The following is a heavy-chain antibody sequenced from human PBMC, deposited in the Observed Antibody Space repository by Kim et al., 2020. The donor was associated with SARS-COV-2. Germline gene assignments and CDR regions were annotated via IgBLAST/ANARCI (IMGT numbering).Heavy chain of an antibody. J-gene: IGHJ6*02. D-gene: IGHD6-13*01. CDR1: GFTFSSYS. CDR3: ARMAIAAAGTTYYYYGMDV. CDR2: ISSSSSYI. V-gene: IGHV3-21*01. Sequence: GGSLRLSCAASGFTFSSYSMNWVRQAPGKGLEWVSSISSSSSYIYYADSVKGRFTISRDNAKNSLYLQMNSLRAEDTAVYYCARMAIAAAGTTYYYYGMDVWGQGTTVTVSS.